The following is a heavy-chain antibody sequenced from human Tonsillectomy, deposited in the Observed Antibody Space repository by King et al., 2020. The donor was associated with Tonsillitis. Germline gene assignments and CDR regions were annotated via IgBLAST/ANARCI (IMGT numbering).Heavy chain of an antibody. CDR2: IRTKPKSYAT. CDR1: GFTFSASA. CDR3: VIPNYYDSSFQL. J-gene: IGHJ1*01. D-gene: IGHD3-22*01. Sequence: EVQLVESGGSLVQPGGSLKLSCAASGFTFSASAVHWVRQASGKGLEWVGRIRTKPKSYATTYGASVMGRFSISRDDSKNMAYLQMNTLTTEDTAVYFCVIPNYYDSSFQLWGHGTLVIVSS. V-gene: IGHV3-73*02.